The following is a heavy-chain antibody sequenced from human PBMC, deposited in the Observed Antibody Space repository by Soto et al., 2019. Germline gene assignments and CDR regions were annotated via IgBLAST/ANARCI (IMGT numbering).Heavy chain of an antibody. CDR2: IFYTVPT. Sequence: SETLSFTCTVSGGSITSGGYYWNWICQHPGKGLEWIGSIFYTVPTRYNSSLQSRVCISVDSTTNHFSLKLTSVPPADPAVYFCARDTTHFGVALQTAFDPWGPGTLVTVSS. V-gene: IGHV4-31*03. D-gene: IGHD3-3*01. CDR3: ARDTTHFGVALQTAFDP. CDR1: GGSITSGGYY. J-gene: IGHJ5*01.